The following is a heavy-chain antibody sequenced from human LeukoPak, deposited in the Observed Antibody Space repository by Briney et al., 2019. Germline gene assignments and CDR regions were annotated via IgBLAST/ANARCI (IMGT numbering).Heavy chain of an antibody. D-gene: IGHD6-19*01. CDR1: GGSISSSSYY. Sequence: SETLSLPCTVSGGSISSSSYYWGRIRQPPGEGVGWIGSIYYSGSTYYNPSLKSRLTISVDPSKNHFSLKLSAETAADTAVYYCARASSLTAVAGTHCFHLWGQGTLVTVSS. J-gene: IGHJ5*02. CDR2: IYYSGST. CDR3: ARASSLTAVAGTHCFHL. V-gene: IGHV4-39*01.